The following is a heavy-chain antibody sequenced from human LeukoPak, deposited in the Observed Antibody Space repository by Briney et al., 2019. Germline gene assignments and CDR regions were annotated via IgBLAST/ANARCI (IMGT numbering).Heavy chain of an antibody. Sequence: SETLSLTCTVSGYSISTGYYWDWIRQPPGKGLEWIGTFYHGGSTYYNPSLKSRVTISVDTSKNQFSLNLTSVTAADTAVYYCARSVEGYCSGTSCYYYYYYMDVWGKGTTVTVSS. V-gene: IGHV4-38-2*02. CDR3: ARSVEGYCSGTSCYYYYYYMDV. D-gene: IGHD2-15*01. J-gene: IGHJ6*03. CDR2: FYHGGST. CDR1: GYSISTGYY.